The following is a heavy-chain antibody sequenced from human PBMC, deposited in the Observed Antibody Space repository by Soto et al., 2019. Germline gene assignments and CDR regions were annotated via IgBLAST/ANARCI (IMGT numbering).Heavy chain of an antibody. V-gene: IGHV3-30-3*01. CDR1: GFTFSSYA. CDR2: ISYEGSNK. CDR3: ARDPLWGTAMVLCYFAL. J-gene: IGHJ2*01. Sequence: GGSLRLSCAASGFTFSSYAMHWVRQAQGKGLEWGAVISYEGSNKYYADAVKGRFTIAGDNSKNTLYLQMNGLRAEDTAVFYCARDPLWGTAMVLCYFALWGRGTLVTVSS. D-gene: IGHD5-18*01.